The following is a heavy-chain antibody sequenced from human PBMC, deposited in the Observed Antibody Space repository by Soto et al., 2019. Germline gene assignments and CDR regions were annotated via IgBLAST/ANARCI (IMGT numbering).Heavy chain of an antibody. Sequence: QVQLQESGPGLVKPSQTLSLTCTVSGGSISSGGYYWSWIRQHPGKGLEWIGYIYYSGSTYYNPSLKSGVTISVDTSKTQFSLKLSSVAAADTAVYYCARVPVDRAGLCDVWGQGTTVTVSS. CDR1: GGSISSGGYY. J-gene: IGHJ6*02. D-gene: IGHD3-22*01. CDR2: IYYSGST. V-gene: IGHV4-31*03. CDR3: ARVPVDRAGLCDV.